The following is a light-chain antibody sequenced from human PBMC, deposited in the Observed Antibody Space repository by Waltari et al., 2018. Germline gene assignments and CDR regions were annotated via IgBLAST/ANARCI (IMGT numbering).Light chain of an antibody. CDR2: GAS. V-gene: IGKV1-39*01. CDR1: QSINTY. CDR3: QQSFSTPT. J-gene: IGKJ2*01. Sequence: LPMPQPPSSLSAFLGDRVTITCRASQSINTYLNWYQQRPGKAPKILIYGASSLQSGVPSRFSGSGSGTDFTLTISSLQPEDFATYYCQQSFSTPTFGPGTKVEIK.